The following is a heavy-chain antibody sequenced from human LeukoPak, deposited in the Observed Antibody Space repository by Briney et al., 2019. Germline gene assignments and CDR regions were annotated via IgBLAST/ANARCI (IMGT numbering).Heavy chain of an antibody. CDR1: GFTFDNDV. D-gene: IGHD1-7*01. CDR2: ISYEGSNK. V-gene: IGHV3-30*10. Sequence: PGGSLRLSCAASGFTFDNDVVHWVRQAPGKGLEWVAVISYEGSNKYYTDAVKGRFTISRDNTKNTLHLQMDSLRAEDMAVYYCAREVTDPITGTGYFDLWGQGTLVTVSS. CDR3: AREVTDPITGTGYFDL. J-gene: IGHJ5*02.